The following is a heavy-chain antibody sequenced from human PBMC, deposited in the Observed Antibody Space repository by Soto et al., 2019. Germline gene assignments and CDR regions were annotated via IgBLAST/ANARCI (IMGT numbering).Heavy chain of an antibody. J-gene: IGHJ4*02. CDR2: ISYDGSNK. CDR1: GFTFSSYG. Sequence: GGSLRLSCAASGFTFSSYGMHWVRQAPGKGLEWVAVISYDGSNKYYADSVKGRFTISRDNSKNTLYLQMNSLRAEDTAVYYCAKDFLPPGRGASEYYYGSGSYGYFDYWGQGTLVTVSS. V-gene: IGHV3-30*18. CDR3: AKDFLPPGRGASEYYYGSGSYGYFDY. D-gene: IGHD3-10*01.